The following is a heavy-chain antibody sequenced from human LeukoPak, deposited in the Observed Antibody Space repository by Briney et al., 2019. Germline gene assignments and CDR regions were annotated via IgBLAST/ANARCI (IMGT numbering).Heavy chain of an antibody. CDR3: ARSQRLRLSYNWFDP. J-gene: IGHJ5*02. CDR1: GGTFSSYA. D-gene: IGHD5-12*01. Sequence: GASVKVSCKASGGTFSSYAISWVRQAPGQGLEWMGGIIPIFGTANYAQKFQGRVTITADESTSTAYMELSSLRSEDTAVYYCARSQRLRLSYNWFDPWGQGTLVTVSS. CDR2: IIPIFGTA. V-gene: IGHV1-69*13.